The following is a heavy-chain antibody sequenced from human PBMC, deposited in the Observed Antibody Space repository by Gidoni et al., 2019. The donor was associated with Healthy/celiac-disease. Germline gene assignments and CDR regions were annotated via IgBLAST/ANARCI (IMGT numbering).Heavy chain of an antibody. J-gene: IGHJ4*02. CDR3: AMYGLGSRAIMDEYYFDY. D-gene: IGHD3-10*01. V-gene: IGHV3-48*02. Sequence: EVQLVESGGGLVQPGGSLRLPCAASGFPFSSSSMTWVRQAPGKGLEWVSYISSSSSTIYYADSVKGRFTIYRDNAKNSLYLQMTSLRDEDTAVYYCAMYGLGSRAIMDEYYFDYWGQGTLVTVSS. CDR1: GFPFSSSS. CDR2: ISSSSSTI.